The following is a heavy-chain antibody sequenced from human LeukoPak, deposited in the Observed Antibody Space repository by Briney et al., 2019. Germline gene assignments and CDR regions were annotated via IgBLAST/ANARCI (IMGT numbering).Heavy chain of an antibody. V-gene: IGHV3-48*03. CDR1: GFTFSSYE. D-gene: IGHD3/OR15-3a*01. CDR2: ISSSGSTI. J-gene: IGHJ6*03. CDR3: AKGLGLGVYYYMDV. Sequence: GGSLRLSCAASGFTFSSYEMNWVRQAPGKGLEWVSYISSSGSTIYYADSVKGRFTISRDNAKNSLYLQLNSLRAEDTAVYYCAKGLGLGVYYYMDVWGKGTTVTISS.